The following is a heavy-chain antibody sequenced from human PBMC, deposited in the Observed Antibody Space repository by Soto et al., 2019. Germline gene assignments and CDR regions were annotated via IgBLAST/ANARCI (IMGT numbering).Heavy chain of an antibody. CDR3: ASALELSPDYYYGMDV. V-gene: IGHV1-69*13. Sequence: SVKVSCKASGGTFSSYAISWVRQAPGQGLEWMGGIIPIFGTANYAQKFQGRVTITADESTSTAYMELSSLRSEDTAVYYCASALELSPDYYYGMDVWGQGTTVIVSS. CDR1: GGTFSSYA. CDR2: IIPIFGTA. J-gene: IGHJ6*02. D-gene: IGHD1-7*01.